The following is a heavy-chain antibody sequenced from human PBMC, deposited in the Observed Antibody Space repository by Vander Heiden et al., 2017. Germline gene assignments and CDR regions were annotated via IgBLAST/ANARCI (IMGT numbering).Heavy chain of an antibody. CDR2: IRSKANSYAT. CDR1: GFTFSGSA. J-gene: IGHJ5*02. V-gene: IGHV3-73*02. CDR3: TSKFDP. Sequence: EVQLAESGGGLLQPGGSLKPSSPGSGFTFSGSAMHWVRQVSGKGLEWVGRIRSKANSYATAYAASVKGRFTISRDDSKNTAYLQMNSLKTEDTAVYYCTSKFDPWGQGTLVTVSS.